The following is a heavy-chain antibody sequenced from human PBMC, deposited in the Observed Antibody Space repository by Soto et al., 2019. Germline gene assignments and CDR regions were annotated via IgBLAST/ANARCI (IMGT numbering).Heavy chain of an antibody. V-gene: IGHV1-69*13. CDR2: IIPISGTA. CDR3: AREGFSGKYYGG. D-gene: IGHD1-26*01. Sequence: ASVKVSCKASGGTISSYVINWVRQAPGHGLEWMGGIIPISGTAKYAQKFQGRVTITADESTSTAYMELSSLRSEDTAVYFCAREGFSGKYYGGWGQGTLVTVSS. J-gene: IGHJ4*02. CDR1: GGTISSYV.